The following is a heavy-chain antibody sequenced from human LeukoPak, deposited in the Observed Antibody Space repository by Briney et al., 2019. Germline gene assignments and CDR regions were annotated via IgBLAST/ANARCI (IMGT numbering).Heavy chain of an antibody. J-gene: IGHJ4*02. CDR2: IYYSGST. Sequence: SETLSLTCTVSGGSISSGGYYWSWIRQHPGKGLEWIGYIYYSGSTYYNPSLKSRVTISVDTSKNQFSLKLSSVTAADTAVYYCARDLFPYGDYALNPNQTSYWGQGTLVTVSS. CDR3: ARDLFPYGDYALNPNQTSY. V-gene: IGHV4-31*03. CDR1: GGSISSGGYY. D-gene: IGHD4-17*01.